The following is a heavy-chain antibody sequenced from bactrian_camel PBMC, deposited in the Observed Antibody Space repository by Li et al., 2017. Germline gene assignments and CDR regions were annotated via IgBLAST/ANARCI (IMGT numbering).Heavy chain of an antibody. CDR2: MDSDGSV. CDR3: AADNYRACGTWSTWSGY. Sequence: HVQLVESGGGSVQAGGSLRLSCEASRYGRGCMGWFRHFPGKEREGVAVMDSDGSVTYADSVKGRFSISRDNSKNTLYLQMHALSPEDTAMYYCAADNYRACGTWSTWSGYRGQGTQVTVS. V-gene: IGHV3S53*01. CDR1: RYGRGC. J-gene: IGHJ6*01. D-gene: IGHD1*01.